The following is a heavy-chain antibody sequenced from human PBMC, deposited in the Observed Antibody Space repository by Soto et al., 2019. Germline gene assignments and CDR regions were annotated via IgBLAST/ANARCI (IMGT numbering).Heavy chain of an antibody. J-gene: IGHJ4*02. CDR2: ISYSGST. CDR1: GGSISSYY. V-gene: IGHV4-59*01. Sequence: SETLSLTCTVSGGSISSYYWIWIRQPPGKGLEWIGYISYSGSTNYNPSLKSRPTISVDTSKNQFSLKLRSVTAADTAVYYCARASPSGDYDLDYWGQGTLVTVSS. D-gene: IGHD4-17*01. CDR3: ARASPSGDYDLDY.